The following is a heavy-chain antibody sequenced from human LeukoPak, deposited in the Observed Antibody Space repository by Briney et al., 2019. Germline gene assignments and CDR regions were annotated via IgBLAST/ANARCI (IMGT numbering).Heavy chain of an antibody. CDR3: ARHSDYFSAFDI. Sequence: SETLSLTCAVSGGSISGGGYSWSWIRQPPGKGLEWIGYIYHSGSTYYNPSLKSRVTISVDRSKNQFSLKLSSVTAADTAVYYCARHSDYFSAFDIWGQGTIVTVSS. CDR2: IYHSGST. D-gene: IGHD4-11*01. V-gene: IGHV4-30-2*01. J-gene: IGHJ3*02. CDR1: GGSISGGGYS.